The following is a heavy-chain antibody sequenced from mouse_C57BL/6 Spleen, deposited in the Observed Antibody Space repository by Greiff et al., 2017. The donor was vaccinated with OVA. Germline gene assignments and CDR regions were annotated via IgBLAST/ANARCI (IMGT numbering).Heavy chain of an antibody. J-gene: IGHJ2*01. CDR3: TRDYDGDYFDY. Sequence: EVKLVESGGGLVQPGGSMKLSCVASGFTFSNYWMNWVRQSPEKGLEWVAQIRLKSDNYATHYAESVKGRFTISRDDSKSSVYLQMNNLRAEDTGIYYCTRDYDGDYFDYWGQGTTLTVSS. CDR1: GFTFSNYW. V-gene: IGHV6-3*01. CDR2: IRLKSDNYAT. D-gene: IGHD2-4*01.